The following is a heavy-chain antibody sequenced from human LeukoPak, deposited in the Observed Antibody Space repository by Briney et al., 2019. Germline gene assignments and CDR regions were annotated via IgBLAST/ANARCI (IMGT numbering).Heavy chain of an antibody. Sequence: GGSLRLACAASGFTFSSYAMSWVRQAPGKGLEWVSAISGSGGSTYYADSVKGRFTISRDNSKNTLYLQMNSLRAEDTAVYYCATAEGYSYVHFEYWGQGTLVTVSS. J-gene: IGHJ4*02. CDR2: ISGSGGST. V-gene: IGHV3-23*01. CDR3: ATAEGYSYVHFEY. D-gene: IGHD5-18*01. CDR1: GFTFSSYA.